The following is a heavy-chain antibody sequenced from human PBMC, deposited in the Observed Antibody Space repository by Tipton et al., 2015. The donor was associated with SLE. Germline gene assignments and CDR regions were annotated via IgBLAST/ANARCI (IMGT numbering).Heavy chain of an antibody. Sequence: QSGAEVKKPGASVKVSYKASGYTFTSYDINWVRQATGQGLEWMGWMNPNSGNTGYAQKFQGRVTMTRNTSISTAYMELSSLRSEDTAVYYCATVFSGGNWFDPWGQGTLVTVSS. CDR3: ATVFSGGNWFDP. CDR2: MNPNSGNT. V-gene: IGHV1-8*01. J-gene: IGHJ5*02. CDR1: GYTFTSYD. D-gene: IGHD3-10*01.